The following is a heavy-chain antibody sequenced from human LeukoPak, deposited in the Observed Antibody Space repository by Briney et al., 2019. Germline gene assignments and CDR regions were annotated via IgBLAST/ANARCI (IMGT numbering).Heavy chain of an antibody. J-gene: IGHJ6*04. CDR3: AKGVDV. Sequence: GGSLRLSCAASGFTFSSYWMSWIRQAPGKGLEWVANIKRDGSEKYYVDSVKGRFTISRDNARNSLFLQMNSLRAEDTAVYYCAKGVDVWGKGTTVTVSS. CDR2: IKRDGSEK. V-gene: IGHV3-7*01. CDR1: GFTFSSYW.